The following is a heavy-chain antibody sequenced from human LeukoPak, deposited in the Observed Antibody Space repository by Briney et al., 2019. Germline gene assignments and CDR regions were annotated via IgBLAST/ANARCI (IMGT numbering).Heavy chain of an antibody. D-gene: IGHD6-13*01. Sequence: GESLKISCKGFGYSFTSYWIAWVRQMPGKGLEWMGIIYPGDSDTRYSPSYQGQVTISADKSISTAYLQWSSLKASDTAMYYCARRQGSSPTGFDYWGQGTLVTVSS. CDR3: ARRQGSSPTGFDY. V-gene: IGHV5-51*01. CDR1: GYSFTSYW. J-gene: IGHJ4*02. CDR2: IYPGDSDT.